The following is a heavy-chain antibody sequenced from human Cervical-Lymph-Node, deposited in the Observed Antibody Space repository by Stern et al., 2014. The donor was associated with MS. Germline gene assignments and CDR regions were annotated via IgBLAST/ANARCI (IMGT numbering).Heavy chain of an antibody. CDR2: VVVFNGDL. D-gene: IGHD3-3*01. CDR1: GITFSHSA. J-gene: IGHJ5*02. Sequence: QLVQSGPEVKKPGTSVKVSCKASGITFSHSAIQWLRQARGQRPEWIGWVVVFNGDLNYAPRFQERVTITRDMSTSTVYMELRSLRSEDTAIYYCASERYTYYDDQRPPGGFDPWGQGTLVTVSS. CDR3: ASERYTYYDDQRPPGGFDP. V-gene: IGHV1-58*02.